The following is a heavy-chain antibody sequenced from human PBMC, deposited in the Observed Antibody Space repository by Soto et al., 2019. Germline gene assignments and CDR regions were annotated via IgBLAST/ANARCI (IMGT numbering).Heavy chain of an antibody. Sequence: SETLSLTCTVSGGSISSYYWSWIRQPPGKGLEWIGYIYYSGSTNYNPSLKSRVTISVDTSKNQFSLKLSSVTAADTAVYYCAGLGLFHLQYYFDYRGQGTLVTVSS. D-gene: IGHD3-10*01. CDR2: IYYSGST. CDR1: GGSISSYY. J-gene: IGHJ4*02. CDR3: AGLGLFHLQYYFDY. V-gene: IGHV4-59*08.